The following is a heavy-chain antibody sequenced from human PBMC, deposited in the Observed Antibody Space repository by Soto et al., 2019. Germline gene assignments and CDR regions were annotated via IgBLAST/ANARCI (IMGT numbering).Heavy chain of an antibody. CDR1: GFTFSSYA. CDR2: ISGSGGST. V-gene: IGHV3-23*01. J-gene: IGHJ5*02. Sequence: GGSLRLSCAASGFTFSSYAMSWVRQAPGKGLEWVSAISGSGGSTYYADSVKGRFTISRDNSKNTLYLQMNSLRAEDTAVYYCAKELTFGGVIVHQGWFDPWGQGTLVTVSS. D-gene: IGHD3-16*02. CDR3: AKELTFGGVIVHQGWFDP.